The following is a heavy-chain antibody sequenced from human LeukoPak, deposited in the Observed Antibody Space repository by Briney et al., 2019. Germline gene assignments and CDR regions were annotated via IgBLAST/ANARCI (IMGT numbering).Heavy chain of an antibody. CDR2: INWNGGRT. V-gene: IGHV3-20*04. J-gene: IGHJ4*02. CDR1: GFMFDDYG. Sequence: AGGSLRLSRAASGFMFDDYGMSWVRQAPGKGLEWVSGINWNGGRTGYADSVRGRFTISRDNAKNSLYLQMNSLRAEDTALYYCARDYDYGDYPGYWGQGTLVTVSS. CDR3: ARDYDYGDYPGY. D-gene: IGHD4-17*01.